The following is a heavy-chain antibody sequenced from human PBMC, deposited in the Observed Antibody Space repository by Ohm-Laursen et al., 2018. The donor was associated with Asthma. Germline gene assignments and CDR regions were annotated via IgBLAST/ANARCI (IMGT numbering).Heavy chain of an antibody. Sequence: GSLRLSCAASGFTFSNAWMSWVRQAPGKGLEWVGRIKSKTDGGTTDYAAPVKGRFTISRDDSKNTAYLQMHSLKTEDTAVYYCTRLCSGGSCSSSSWGQGTLVTVSS. CDR1: GFTFSNAW. V-gene: IGHV3-15*01. CDR2: IKSKTDGGTT. D-gene: IGHD2-15*01. CDR3: TRLCSGGSCSSSS. J-gene: IGHJ4*02.